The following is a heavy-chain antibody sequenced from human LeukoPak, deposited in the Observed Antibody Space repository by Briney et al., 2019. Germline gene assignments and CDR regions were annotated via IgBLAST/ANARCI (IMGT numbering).Heavy chain of an antibody. Sequence: SETLSLTCAVYGGSFSGYYWSWIRQPPGKGLEWIGEINHSGSTNDNPSLKSRVTISVDTSKNQFSLKLSSVTAADTAVYYCAREGITMVRGVINRYYYYYMDVWGKGTTVTVSS. CDR2: INHSGST. V-gene: IGHV4-34*01. CDR1: GGSFSGYY. J-gene: IGHJ6*03. CDR3: AREGITMVRGVINRYYYYYMDV. D-gene: IGHD3-10*01.